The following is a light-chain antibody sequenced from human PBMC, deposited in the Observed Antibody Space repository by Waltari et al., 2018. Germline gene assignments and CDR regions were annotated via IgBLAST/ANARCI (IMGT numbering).Light chain of an antibody. J-gene: IGKJ1*01. V-gene: IGKV3-20*01. Sequence: EIVLTQSPGTLSLSPGERATLSCRASQSVSRSYLAWSQQKPGQAPRLPIYGASSRATGIPDRFSGSGSGTDFTLTISRLEPEDFAVYYCQQYGSSSWTFGQGTKVEIK. CDR3: QQYGSSSWT. CDR1: QSVSRSY. CDR2: GAS.